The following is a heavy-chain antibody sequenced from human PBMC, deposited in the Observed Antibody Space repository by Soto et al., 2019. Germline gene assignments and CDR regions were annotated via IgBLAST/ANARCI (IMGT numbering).Heavy chain of an antibody. D-gene: IGHD3-10*01. J-gene: IGHJ4*02. CDR1: GASISRGNYY. Sequence: QVQLQESGPGLVKPSQTLSLTCTVSGASISRGNYYWTWIRQPPGKGLEWLGYTYYGGSTSYHPYLQSRVAISVDTSKNQFSQRLNSLTAADTAVYFCARDVGPAYYGSGRPFGNWGQGALVTVSS. CDR3: ARDVGPAYYGSGRPFGN. CDR2: TYYGGST. V-gene: IGHV4-30-4*01.